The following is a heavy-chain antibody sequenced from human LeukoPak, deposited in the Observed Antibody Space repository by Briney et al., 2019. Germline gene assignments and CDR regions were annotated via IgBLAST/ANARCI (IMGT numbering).Heavy chain of an antibody. CDR3: TTRACHAGGCSSSFYYYYGLHF. V-gene: IGHV1-69*01. J-gene: IGHJ6*02. CDR1: GNSISNYA. D-gene: IGHD3-16*01. CDR2: IIPIFGTA. Sequence: KGSCKASGNSISNYAVSWVRQAPGQGFEWMGGIIPIFGTADYAQKFQGRVTITADQSTSTTYMALSSLKSEDTATYYCTTRACHAGGCSSSFYYYYGLHFWGQGTTVSVSS.